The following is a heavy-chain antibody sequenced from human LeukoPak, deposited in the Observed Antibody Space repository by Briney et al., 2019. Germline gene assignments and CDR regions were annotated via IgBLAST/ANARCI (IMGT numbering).Heavy chain of an antibody. V-gene: IGHV1-69*10. D-gene: IGHD3-22*01. CDR2: IIPILGTA. Sequence: SSVQVSCKASRGTFSSYAIRWVRQAPGQGLEWMGGIIPILGTANYAQKFQGRVTITTDKSPSTVYMELSSLRSEDTAVYYCARGEYYYDSSGYYYVAWFDPWGRGTLVTVSS. CDR3: ARGEYYYDSSGYYYVAWFDP. J-gene: IGHJ5*02. CDR1: RGTFSSYA.